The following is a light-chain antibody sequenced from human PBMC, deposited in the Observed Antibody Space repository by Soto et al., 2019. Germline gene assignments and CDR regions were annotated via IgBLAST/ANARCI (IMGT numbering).Light chain of an antibody. J-gene: IGLJ1*01. CDR1: SSNIGAGYD. CDR2: GNT. CDR3: QSHDSSLHASV. V-gene: IGLV1-40*01. Sequence: QSVLTQPPSVSGAPGQRVTISCTGSSSNIGAGYDVHWYLQLPGTAPKLLIYGNTNRPSGVPDRFSGSKSGSSASLAITGLQAEDEADYYGQSHDSSLHASVFGTGTKVPV.